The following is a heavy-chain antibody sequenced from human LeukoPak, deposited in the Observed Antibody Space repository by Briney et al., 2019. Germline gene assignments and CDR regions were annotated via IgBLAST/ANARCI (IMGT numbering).Heavy chain of an antibody. J-gene: IGHJ4*02. CDR1: GGSFSGYY. V-gene: IGHV4-34*01. CDR2: INHSGST. CDR3: ASVVIAATLFDY. Sequence: SETLSLTCAVYGGSFSGYYWSWIRQPPWKELEWIGEINHSGSTNYNPSLKSRVTISVDTSKNQFSLKLSSVTAADTAVYYCASVVIAATLFDYWGQGTLVTVSS. D-gene: IGHD2-15*01.